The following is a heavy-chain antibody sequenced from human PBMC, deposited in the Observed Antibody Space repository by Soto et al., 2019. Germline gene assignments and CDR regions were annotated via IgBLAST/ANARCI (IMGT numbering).Heavy chain of an antibody. V-gene: IGHV1-2*04. Sequence: QVQLVQSGAEVKKPGASVKVSCKASGYTFTGHYMHWVRQAPGQGLEWMGWINPQSGGTSYAQKFQGWVTMTRDTSINTAYMELTSLTSDDTAVYYCARRGGCSGGSCYSEDYYYYMDVWGKGTTVTVSS. CDR1: GYTFTGHY. CDR2: INPQSGGT. J-gene: IGHJ6*03. D-gene: IGHD2-15*01. CDR3: ARRGGCSGGSCYSEDYYYYMDV.